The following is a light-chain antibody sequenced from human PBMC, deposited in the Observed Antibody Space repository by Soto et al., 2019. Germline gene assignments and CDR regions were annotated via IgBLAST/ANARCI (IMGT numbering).Light chain of an antibody. V-gene: IGKV3-15*01. CDR1: QSVSSN. J-gene: IGKJ4*01. CDR2: GAS. CDR3: QQYNNWPT. Sequence: EIVMTQSPAPLSVSPGERATLSCRASQSVSSNLAWYQQKPGQAPRLLIYGASTRATGIPARFSGSGSGTEFTLTISSRQSEDFAVYYCQQYNNWPTFGGGTKVEIK.